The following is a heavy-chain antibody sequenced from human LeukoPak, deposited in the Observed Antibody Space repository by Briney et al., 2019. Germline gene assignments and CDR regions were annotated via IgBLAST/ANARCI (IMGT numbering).Heavy chain of an antibody. V-gene: IGHV1-24*01. CDR1: GYTPTELS. CDR3: ARAGIFDY. D-gene: IGHD3-10*01. J-gene: IGHJ4*02. CDR2: FDPEDGET. Sequence: ASVKVSCKVSGYTPTELSMHWVRQAPGKGLEWMGGFDPEDGETIYAQKFQGRVTMTRDTSTSTVYMELSSLRSEDTAVYYCARAGIFDYWGQGTLVTVSS.